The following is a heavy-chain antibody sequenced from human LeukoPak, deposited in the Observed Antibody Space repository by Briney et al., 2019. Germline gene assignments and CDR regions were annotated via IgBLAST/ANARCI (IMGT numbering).Heavy chain of an antibody. D-gene: IGHD3-10*01. V-gene: IGHV4-34*01. CDR2: INHSGST. J-gene: IGHJ4*02. CDR3: ARGRYYGSGSYYNY. CDR1: GGSFSGYY. Sequence: PSETLSLTCAVYGGSFSGYYWSWIRQPPRKGLEWIGEINHSGSTNSNPSLKSRVTISVDTSKNQFSLKLSSVTAADTAVYYCARGRYYGSGSYYNYWGQGTLVTVSS.